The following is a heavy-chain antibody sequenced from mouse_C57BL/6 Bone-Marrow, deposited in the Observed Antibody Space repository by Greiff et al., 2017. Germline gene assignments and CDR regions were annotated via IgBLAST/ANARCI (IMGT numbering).Heavy chain of an antibody. CDR1: EYAFPSHD. Sequence: EVQLQESGGGLVQPGESLKLSCESTEYAFPSHDMSWVRKTPEQRLELVAAINSDGGSTYYPDTMERRFIISRDNTKKTLYLQMSSLRSEDTALYYCARQEGNLGFACWGQGTLVTVS. CDR3: ARQEGNLGFAC. J-gene: IGHJ3*01. CDR2: INSDGGST. V-gene: IGHV5-2*01.